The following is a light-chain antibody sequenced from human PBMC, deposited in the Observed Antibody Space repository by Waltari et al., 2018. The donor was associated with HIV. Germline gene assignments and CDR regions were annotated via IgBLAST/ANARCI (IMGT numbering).Light chain of an antibody. CDR1: TLPKKY. V-gene: IGLV3-10*01. CDR3: YSTESNGNHRV. J-gene: IGLJ3*02. Sequence: SYELTQPPSVSVSPGQTARITCSGDTLPKKYAHWYQQKSGQAPVLVIYEDIKRPSGIPERCSGSSSGTMAILTISGAQVEDEADYYCYSTESNGNHRVFGGGTKLTVL. CDR2: EDI.